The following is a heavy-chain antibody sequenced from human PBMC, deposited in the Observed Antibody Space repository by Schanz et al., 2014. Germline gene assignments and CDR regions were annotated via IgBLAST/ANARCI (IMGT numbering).Heavy chain of an antibody. J-gene: IGHJ6*02. CDR2: ISSGSSTI. Sequence: GQLVASFLGLVKPGGSLRLSCVVSGFIFSDHYMSWIRQAPGKGLEWISYISSGSSTIHYADSVKGRFTISRDNAKNSLFLQMNSLRAEDTAIYYCATSYSSSSYFYVMDVWGQGTTVTVSS. V-gene: IGHV3-11*01. CDR3: ATSYSSSSYFYVMDV. D-gene: IGHD6-6*01. CDR1: GFIFSDHY.